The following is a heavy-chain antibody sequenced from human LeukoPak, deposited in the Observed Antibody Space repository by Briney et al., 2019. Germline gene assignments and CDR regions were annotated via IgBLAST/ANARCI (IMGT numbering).Heavy chain of an antibody. Sequence: SETLSLTCTVSGGSISSYYWSWIRQPAGKGLEWIGRIYTSGSTNYNPSLKSRVTMSVDTSKNQFSLKLSSVTAADTAVYYCARGDPDISFGVAGEAFDIWGQGTMVTVSS. V-gene: IGHV4-4*07. CDR1: GGSISSYY. J-gene: IGHJ3*02. CDR2: IYTSGST. D-gene: IGHD3-3*01. CDR3: ARGDPDISFGVAGEAFDI.